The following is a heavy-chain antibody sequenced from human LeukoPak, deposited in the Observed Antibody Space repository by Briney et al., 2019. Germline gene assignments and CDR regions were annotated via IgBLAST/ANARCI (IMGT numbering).Heavy chain of an antibody. CDR3: ATSSHSGSYRAH. CDR2: ISYTADS. J-gene: IGHJ4*02. V-gene: IGHV4-59*08. CDR1: GDSVTSSY. D-gene: IGHD3-10*01. Sequence: SETLSLTCSVSGDSVTSSYLSWIRQPPGKGLEWIGYISYTADSNYNPPLKSRVTISTDTSKNQFSLKRSSVTATDTAVYYCATSSHSGSYRAHWGQGTLVTVSS.